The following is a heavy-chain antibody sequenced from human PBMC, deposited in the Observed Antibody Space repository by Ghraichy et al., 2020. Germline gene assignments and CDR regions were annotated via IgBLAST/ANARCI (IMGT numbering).Heavy chain of an antibody. J-gene: IGHJ6*03. V-gene: IGHV1-69*13. Sequence: SVKVSCKASGGTFSSYAISWVRQAPGQGLEWMGGIIPIFGTANYAQKFQGRVTITADESTSTAYMELSSLRSEDTAVYYCARGAVGDYYYYYMDVWGKGTTVTVSS. CDR3: ARGAVGDYYYYYMDV. D-gene: IGHD4-17*01. CDR1: GGTFSSYA. CDR2: IIPIFGTA.